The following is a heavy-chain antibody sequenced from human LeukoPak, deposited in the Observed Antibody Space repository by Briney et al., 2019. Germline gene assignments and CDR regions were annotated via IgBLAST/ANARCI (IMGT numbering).Heavy chain of an antibody. CDR1: GFTFDDYA. D-gene: IGHD6-13*01. CDR3: AKDKGIAAAGTDAFDI. V-gene: IGHV3-9*01. Sequence: PGRSLRLSCAASGFTFDDYAMHWVRQAPGKGLEWVSGISWNSGSIGYADSVKGRFTISRDNAKNSLYLQMNSLRAEDTALYYCAKDKGIAAAGTDAFDIWGQGTMVTVSS. J-gene: IGHJ3*02. CDR2: ISWNSGSI.